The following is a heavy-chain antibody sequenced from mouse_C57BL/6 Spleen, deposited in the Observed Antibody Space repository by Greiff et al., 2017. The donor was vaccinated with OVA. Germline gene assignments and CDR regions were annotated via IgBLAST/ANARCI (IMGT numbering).Heavy chain of an antibody. J-gene: IGHJ3*01. Sequence: VQLQQSGAELARPGASVKLSCKASGYTFTSYGISWVKQRTGQGLEWIGEIYPRSGNTYYNEKFKGKATLTADKSSSTAYMELRSLTSEDSAVYFCARDGDYGSSYAWFAYWGQGTLVTVSA. V-gene: IGHV1-81*01. CDR1: GYTFTSYG. CDR3: ARDGDYGSSYAWFAY. D-gene: IGHD1-1*01. CDR2: IYPRSGNT.